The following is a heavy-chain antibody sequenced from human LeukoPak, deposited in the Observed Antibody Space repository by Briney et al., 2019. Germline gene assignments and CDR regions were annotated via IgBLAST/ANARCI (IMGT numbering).Heavy chain of an antibody. J-gene: IGHJ4*02. Sequence: GGSLRLSCAASGFTFSNYAMSWVRQAPGKGLEWVSTLSGTGGSTYYADSVKGRFTISRDNSKNTLYLQVSSLRAEDTAVYYCARDKIVGPTTLDYWGQGTLVTVSS. CDR2: LSGTGGST. V-gene: IGHV3-23*01. D-gene: IGHD1-26*01. CDR1: GFTFSNYA. CDR3: ARDKIVGPTTLDY.